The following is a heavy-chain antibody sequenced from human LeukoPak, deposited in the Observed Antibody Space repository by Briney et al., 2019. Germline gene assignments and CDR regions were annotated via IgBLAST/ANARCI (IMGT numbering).Heavy chain of an antibody. CDR1: GGSISSYY. Sequence: SETLSLTCTVSGGSISSYYWSWIRQPPGKGLEWIGYIYYSGSTNYNPSLKSRVTISVDTSKNQFSLKLSSVTAADTAVYYCARLLTTPTYYFDYWGQGTLVTVSS. CDR3: ARLLTTPTYYFDY. V-gene: IGHV4-59*01. D-gene: IGHD2-15*01. J-gene: IGHJ4*02. CDR2: IYYSGST.